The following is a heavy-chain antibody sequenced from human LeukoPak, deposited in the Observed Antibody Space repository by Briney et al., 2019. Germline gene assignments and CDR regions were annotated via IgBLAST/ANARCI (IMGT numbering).Heavy chain of an antibody. D-gene: IGHD3-22*01. V-gene: IGHV3-23*01. J-gene: IGHJ4*02. CDR2: IGGSGGST. CDR3: AKVPTYYYDGSGYYSYFDY. CDR1: GFTFSSYA. Sequence: PGGSLRLSCVASGFTFSSYAMNWVRQAPGKGLEWVSAIGGSGGSTYYADSVKGRFTISRDNSKNTLFLQMNSLRAEDTAVYFCAKVPTYYYDGSGYYSYFDYWGQGTLVTVSS.